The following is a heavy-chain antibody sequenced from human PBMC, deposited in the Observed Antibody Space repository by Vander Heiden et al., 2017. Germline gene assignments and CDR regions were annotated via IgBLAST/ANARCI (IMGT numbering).Heavy chain of an antibody. Sequence: EVQLVESGGGLVQPGRSLRLSCAASGFTFDDYAMHWVRQAPGKGLEWVSSVSWNSDNINYADSVKGRFTISRDNARNSLYLQMDSLRADDTALYYCAKDFYYGSGSYNAFDIRGQGSMVTVSS. CDR1: GFTFDDYA. D-gene: IGHD3-10*01. V-gene: IGHV3-9*01. CDR3: AKDFYYGSGSYNAFDI. J-gene: IGHJ3*02. CDR2: VSWNSDNI.